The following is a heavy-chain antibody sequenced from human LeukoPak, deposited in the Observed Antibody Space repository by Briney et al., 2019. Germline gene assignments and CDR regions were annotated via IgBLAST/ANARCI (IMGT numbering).Heavy chain of an antibody. V-gene: IGHV4-61*01. CDR3: ASGQFLVSNDY. Sequence: SETLSLTCTVSGGSVSSGSYYWSWIRQPPGKGLEWIGYFYYTGSTNYNPSLKSRVTISVDTSKNQFSLRLSSVTAADTAVYYCASGQFLVSNDYWGQGILVTVSS. D-gene: IGHD5/OR15-5a*01. J-gene: IGHJ4*02. CDR2: FYYTGST. CDR1: GGSVSSGSYY.